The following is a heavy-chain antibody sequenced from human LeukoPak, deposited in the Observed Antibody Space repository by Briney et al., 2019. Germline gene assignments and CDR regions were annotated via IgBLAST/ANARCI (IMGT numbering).Heavy chain of an antibody. CDR1: GYGLTGYY. CDR2: ISPNRDAT. D-gene: IGHD1-26*01. J-gene: IGHJ4*02. V-gene: IGHV1-2*02. Sequence: GASVKVSCKASGYGLTGYYMHWVRQAPGQGLEWMGWISPNRDATNYARRFQGRVTMTRDTSISTAYMELSRLTSDDTAVYYCARDSGRYSFDYWGQGTLVTVSS. CDR3: ARDSGRYSFDY.